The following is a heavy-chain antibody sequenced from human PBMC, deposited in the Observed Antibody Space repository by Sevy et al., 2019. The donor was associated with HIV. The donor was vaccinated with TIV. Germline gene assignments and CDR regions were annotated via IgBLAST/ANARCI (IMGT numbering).Heavy chain of an antibody. Sequence: GGSLRLSCAASGFTFSNAWMSWVRQAPGKGLEWVGRIKSKTDGGTTDYAAPVKGRFTISRDDSKNRLYLQMNSLKTEDTAVYYCTTYLDFWSGYFGVYYYYYGMDVWGQGTTVTVSS. V-gene: IGHV3-15*01. CDR2: IKSKTDGGTT. CDR3: TTYLDFWSGYFGVYYYYYGMDV. D-gene: IGHD3-3*01. CDR1: GFTFSNAW. J-gene: IGHJ6*02.